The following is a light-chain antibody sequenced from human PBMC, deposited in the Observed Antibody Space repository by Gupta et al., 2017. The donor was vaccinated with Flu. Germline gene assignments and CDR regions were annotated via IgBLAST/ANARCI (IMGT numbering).Light chain of an antibody. J-gene: IGKJ2*02. CDR3: MRGKHPWT. Sequence: PVTLGQPASISCRSSQSLVYKNGITYLNWFQQRPGQSPRRIIYEGSKRDSGDPDRFSGSGSGNDFTLKSSRGEDEDVGVYYGMRGKHPWTFGQGTRLEI. V-gene: IGKV2-30*01. CDR1: QSLVYKNGITY. CDR2: EGS.